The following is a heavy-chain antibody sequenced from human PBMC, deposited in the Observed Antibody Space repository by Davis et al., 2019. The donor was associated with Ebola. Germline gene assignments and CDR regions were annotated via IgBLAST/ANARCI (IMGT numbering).Heavy chain of an antibody. J-gene: IGHJ4*02. CDR3: ARDDLDRTTAFDY. CDR2: IIPILGIA. CDR1: GGTFSSYA. D-gene: IGHD4-17*01. V-gene: IGHV1-69*04. Sequence: AASVKVSCKASGGTFSSYAISWVRQAPGQGLEWMGRIIPILGIANYAQKFQGSVTMTRDTSTSTVYMELSSLRSEDTAVYYCARDDLDRTTAFDYWGQGTLVTVSS.